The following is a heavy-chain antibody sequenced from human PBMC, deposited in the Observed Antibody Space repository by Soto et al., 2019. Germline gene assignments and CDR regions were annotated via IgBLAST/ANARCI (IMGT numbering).Heavy chain of an antibody. V-gene: IGHV1-46*01. CDR1: GYDFFKYN. D-gene: IGHD2-21*02. J-gene: IGHJ4*02. CDR2: INPNGGYT. CDR3: XXADSDVVILPDVRPLFDF. Sequence: QVQLVQSGAEVKKPGASVKVSCKTSGYDFFKYNMHWVRQAPGQGLEWMGVINPNGGYTRHAQKFQGRVIMTRDTSSKIVYMELSGLTSEDTAMYYCXXADSDVVILPDVRPLFDFWGQGALVTVS.